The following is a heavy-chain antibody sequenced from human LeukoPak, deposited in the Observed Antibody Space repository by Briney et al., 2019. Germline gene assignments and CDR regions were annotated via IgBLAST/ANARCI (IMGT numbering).Heavy chain of an antibody. CDR2: IYYSGST. D-gene: IGHD4-17*01. CDR3: ARAVRLHPLSLN. CDR1: DGSISSSTYY. J-gene: IGHJ4*02. V-gene: IGHV4-61*01. Sequence: PSETLSLTCTVSDGSISSSTYYWSWIRQPPGKGLEWIGYIYYSGSTNYNPSLKSRVTISVDTSKNQFSLKLSSVTAADTAVYYCARAVRLHPLSLNWGQGTLVTVSS.